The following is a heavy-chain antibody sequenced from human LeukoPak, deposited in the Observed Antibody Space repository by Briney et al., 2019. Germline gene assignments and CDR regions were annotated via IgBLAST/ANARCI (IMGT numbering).Heavy chain of an antibody. CDR1: GYTFTSYD. Sequence: GASVTVSCKASGYTFTSYDINWVGQAPGQGLEGMGWMNPNSGNTEYAQTFQGRVTMTTNTSISTAYMELSSLRSEATAVYYCARGRSWASGIVYWGQGTLVTVSS. J-gene: IGHJ4*02. V-gene: IGHV1-8*01. CDR3: ARGRSWASGIVY. CDR2: MNPNSGNT. D-gene: IGHD6-13*01.